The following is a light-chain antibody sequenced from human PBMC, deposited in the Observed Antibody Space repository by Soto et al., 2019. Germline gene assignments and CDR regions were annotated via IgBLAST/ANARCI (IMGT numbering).Light chain of an antibody. CDR3: QQYYSYLFT. Sequence: AIRMTQSPSSLSASTGDRDTITCRASQGISSYLAWYQQKPGKAPKLLIYAASTLQSGVPSRFSGSGSGTDFTLTISCLQSEDFATYYCQQYYSYLFTFGPGTKVDIK. J-gene: IGKJ3*01. CDR1: QGISSY. V-gene: IGKV1-8*01. CDR2: AAS.